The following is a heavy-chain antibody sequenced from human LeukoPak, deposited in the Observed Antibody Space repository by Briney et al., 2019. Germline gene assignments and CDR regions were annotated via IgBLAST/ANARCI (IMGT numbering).Heavy chain of an antibody. CDR1: GFTFSDFP. Sequence: GGSLRLSCAASGFTFSDFPMIWVRQAPGKGLEWVSSIFPSSDEIHYADSVKGRFTISRDNSRSALSLQMDSLRAEDTATYYCATYRQIQVPFEFWGQGTLVTVSS. D-gene: IGHD5-18*01. CDR3: ATYRQIQVPFEF. V-gene: IGHV3-23*01. CDR2: IFPSSDEI. J-gene: IGHJ4*02.